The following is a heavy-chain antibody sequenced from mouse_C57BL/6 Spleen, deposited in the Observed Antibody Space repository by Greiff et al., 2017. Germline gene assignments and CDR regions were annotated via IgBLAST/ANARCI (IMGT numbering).Heavy chain of an antibody. CDR3: ARHEEGYYGSSYRYAMDY. D-gene: IGHD1-1*01. V-gene: IGHV1-62-2*01. Sequence: VQRVESGAELVKPGASVKLSCKASGYTFTEYTIHWVKQRSGQGLEWIGWFYPGSGSIKYNEKFKDKATLTADKSSSTVYMELSRLTSEDSAVYFCARHEEGYYGSSYRYAMDYWGQGTSVTVSS. J-gene: IGHJ4*01. CDR2: FYPGSGSI. CDR1: GYTFTEYT.